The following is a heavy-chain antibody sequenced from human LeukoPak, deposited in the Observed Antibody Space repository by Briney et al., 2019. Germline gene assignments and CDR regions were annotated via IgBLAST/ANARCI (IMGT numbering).Heavy chain of an antibody. J-gene: IGHJ4*02. V-gene: IGHV3-74*01. CDR1: GFTFSRHW. CDR3: GRGYSTTPPDY. Sequence: GGSLTLSCAASGFTFSRHWMYWVRHAPGKGLVWVSRIYSDESDITYADSVKGRFTISRDNAKDTLYLQMNSLRSEDTAVYFCGRGYSTTPPDYWGQGTLVIVSS. CDR2: IYSDESDI. D-gene: IGHD2-15*01.